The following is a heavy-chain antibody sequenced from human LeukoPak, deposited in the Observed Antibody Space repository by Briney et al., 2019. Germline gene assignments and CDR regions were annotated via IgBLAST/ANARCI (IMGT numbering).Heavy chain of an antibody. V-gene: IGHV3-15*01. CDR3: TTELMLRGLIIQNWFDS. J-gene: IGHJ5*01. CDR2: IKLRTDGETT. Sequence: GESLRLSCAASGFTFDKAWMSWVRQAPGKGLEWEGRIKLRTDGETTDFGAFVRGRFIISRDDSKNTLYLQMNSLRADDTAVYYCTTELMLRGLIIQNWFDSWGQGTLVTVSS. D-gene: IGHD3-10*01. CDR1: GFTFDKAW.